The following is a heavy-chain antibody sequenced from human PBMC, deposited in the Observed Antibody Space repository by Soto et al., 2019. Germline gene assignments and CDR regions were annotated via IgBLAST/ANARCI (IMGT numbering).Heavy chain of an antibody. D-gene: IGHD1-26*01. Sequence: SETLSLTCTVSGGSISSSSYYWGWIRQPPGKGLEWIGSIYYSGSTYYNPSLKSRVTISVDTSKNQFSLKLSSVTAADTAVYYCARLAPTLSGASFDYWGQGTLVTVSS. CDR1: GGSISSSSYY. CDR3: ARLAPTLSGASFDY. V-gene: IGHV4-39*01. CDR2: IYYSGST. J-gene: IGHJ4*02.